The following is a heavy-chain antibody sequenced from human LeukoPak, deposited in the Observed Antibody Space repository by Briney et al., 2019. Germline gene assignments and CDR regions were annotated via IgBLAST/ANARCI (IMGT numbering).Heavy chain of an antibody. J-gene: IGHJ4*02. V-gene: IGHV3-74*01. CDR3: ARGGWGMATSY. D-gene: IGHD5-24*01. CDR2: INSDGSST. CDR1: GFTFSSYW. Sequence: PGGFLRLTCAGSGFTFSSYWMHWVRQAPGKGLVWVSRINSDGSSTSYADSVKGRFTISRDNAKNTLYLQMNSLRAEDTAVYYCARGGWGMATSYWGQGTLVTVSS.